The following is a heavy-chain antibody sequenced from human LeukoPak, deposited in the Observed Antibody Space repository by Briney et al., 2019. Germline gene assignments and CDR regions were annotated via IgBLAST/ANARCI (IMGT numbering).Heavy chain of an antibody. J-gene: IGHJ4*02. Sequence: ASETLSLTCTVSGGSISSSSYYWGWIRQPPGKGLEWIGSIYYSGSTYYNPSLKSRVTISVDTSKNQFSLKLSSVTAAETAVYYCARHGPTWNYGEIDYWGQGTLVTVSS. CDR3: ARHGPTWNYGEIDY. CDR1: GGSISSSSYY. V-gene: IGHV4-39*01. CDR2: IYYSGST. D-gene: IGHD1-7*01.